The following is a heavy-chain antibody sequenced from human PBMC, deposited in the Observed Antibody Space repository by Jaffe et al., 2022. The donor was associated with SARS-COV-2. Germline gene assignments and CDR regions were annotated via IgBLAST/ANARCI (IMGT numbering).Heavy chain of an antibody. Sequence: QVQLVQSGAEVKKPGSSVKVSCKASGGTFSSYTISWVRQAPGQGLEWMGRIIPILGIANYAQKFQGRVTITADKSTSTAYMELSSLRSEDTAVYYCARVSSNYYGSGSLVEQYGMDVWGQGTTVTVSS. J-gene: IGHJ6*02. D-gene: IGHD3-10*01. CDR3: ARVSSNYYGSGSLVEQYGMDV. V-gene: IGHV1-69*02. CDR2: IIPILGIA. CDR1: GGTFSSYT.